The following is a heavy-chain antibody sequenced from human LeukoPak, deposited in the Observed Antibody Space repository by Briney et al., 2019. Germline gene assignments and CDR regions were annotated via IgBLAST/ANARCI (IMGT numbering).Heavy chain of an antibody. CDR1: GFTFSSYA. D-gene: IGHD6-19*01. CDR3: AKHEGAVAGYFDY. Sequence: GGSLRLSCAASGFTFSSYAMSWVRQAPGKGLERVSAISGSGGSTYYTDSVKGRFTISRDNSKNTLYLQMNSLRAEDTAVYYCAKHEGAVAGYFDYWGQGTLVTVSS. CDR2: ISGSGGST. J-gene: IGHJ4*02. V-gene: IGHV3-23*01.